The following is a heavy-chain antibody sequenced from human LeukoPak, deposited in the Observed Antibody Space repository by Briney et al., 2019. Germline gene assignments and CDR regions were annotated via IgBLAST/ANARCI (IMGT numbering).Heavy chain of an antibody. D-gene: IGHD6-19*01. CDR2: IKPDGSAA. CDR3: ATHSDWRFDF. V-gene: IGHV3-7*01. Sequence: GGSLRLSCTDSGFTFRMYWMSWVRQAPGKGLEWLASIKPDGSAAIYVDSMKGRFTISRDNAKNSLYLQMNSLTVEDTAVYYCATHSDWRFDFWGQGTLVTVSS. J-gene: IGHJ4*02. CDR1: GFTFRMYW.